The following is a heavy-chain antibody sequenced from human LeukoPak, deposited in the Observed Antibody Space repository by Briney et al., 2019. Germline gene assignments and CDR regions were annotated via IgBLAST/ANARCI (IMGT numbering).Heavy chain of an antibody. V-gene: IGHV1-2*02. CDR1: GNTFTGYF. J-gene: IGHJ3*02. CDR2: NNPNSGGA. Sequence: ASVKVSCKAPGNTFTGYFIHWVRQAPGQGFEWMGWNNPNSGGANYAQKFQGRVSMNRDTSINTAFMELSSLRSVDTAVHYCASLDAFDMWGQGTMVTVSS. CDR3: ASLDAFDM.